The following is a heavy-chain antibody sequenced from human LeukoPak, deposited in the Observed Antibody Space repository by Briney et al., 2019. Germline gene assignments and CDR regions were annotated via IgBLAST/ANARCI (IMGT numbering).Heavy chain of an antibody. D-gene: IGHD2-21*02. V-gene: IGHV3-48*04. J-gene: IGHJ4*02. Sequence: PGGSLRLSCAASGFTFSSYSMNWVRQAPGKGLEWVSYISSSSSTIYYADSVKGRFTISRDNAKNSLYLQMNSLRAEDTAVYYCARDGVCGGDCYFDYWGQGTLVTVSS. CDR1: GFTFSSYS. CDR3: ARDGVCGGDCYFDY. CDR2: ISSSSSTI.